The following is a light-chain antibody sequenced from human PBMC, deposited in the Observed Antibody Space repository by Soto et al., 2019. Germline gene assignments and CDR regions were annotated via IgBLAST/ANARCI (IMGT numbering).Light chain of an antibody. V-gene: IGKV1-12*01. J-gene: IGKJ1*01. Sequence: DIQMTQSPSSVSASVGDRVTITCRASQGISSWLAWYQQKPGKAPKLLIYDASNLEIGVPSRFSGSGSGTDFTFTISSLQPEDSATYYCQQANGSPPWTFGQGTKVDIK. CDR3: QQANGSPPWT. CDR2: DAS. CDR1: QGISSW.